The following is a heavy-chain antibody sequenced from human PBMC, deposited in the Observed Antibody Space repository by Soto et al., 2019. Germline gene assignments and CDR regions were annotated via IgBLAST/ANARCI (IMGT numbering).Heavy chain of an antibody. Sequence: GESLKISCAASGFTFSSYGMHWVRQAPGKGLEWVAVIWYDGSNKYYADSVKGRVTMTRNTSISTAYMELSSLRSEDTAVYYCAREVAAARLYGMDVWGQGTTVTVSS. CDR3: AREVAAARLYGMDV. CDR2: IWYDGSNK. J-gene: IGHJ6*02. CDR1: GFTFSSYG. D-gene: IGHD6-13*01. V-gene: IGHV3-33*01.